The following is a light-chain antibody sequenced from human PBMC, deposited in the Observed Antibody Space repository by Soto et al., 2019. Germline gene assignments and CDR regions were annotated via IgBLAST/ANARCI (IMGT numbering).Light chain of an antibody. CDR3: QRYGRSPPIT. Sequence: EIVLTQSPGTLSLSPGERATLSCRASQSVSSNYLAWYQQKPGQAPRLLVYGVSSRATGIPDRFSGRGSGTDFTLTISRLEPEDFAVYYCQRYGRSPPITFGQGTRLEIK. CDR2: GVS. CDR1: QSVSSNY. J-gene: IGKJ5*01. V-gene: IGKV3-20*01.